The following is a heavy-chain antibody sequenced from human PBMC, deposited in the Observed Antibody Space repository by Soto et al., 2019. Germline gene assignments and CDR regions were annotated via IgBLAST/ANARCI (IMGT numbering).Heavy chain of an antibody. CDR2: INAGKGNT. J-gene: IGHJ4*02. CDR1: GYTFISYA. Sequence: QVQLVQSGAEVKRPGASVKVSCKASGYTFISYAMHWVRQAPGQRLEWMGWINAGKGNTKYSQKFQGRVTLTRDTSASTAYMELSSLSSEDTAVYYCARAGDDCSTTSCYMIDYWGQGTLVTVSS. V-gene: IGHV1-3*01. D-gene: IGHD2-2*01. CDR3: ARAGDDCSTTSCYMIDY.